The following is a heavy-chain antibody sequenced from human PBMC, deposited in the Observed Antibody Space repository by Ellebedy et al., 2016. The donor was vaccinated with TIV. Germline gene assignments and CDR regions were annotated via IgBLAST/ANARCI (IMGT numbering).Heavy chain of an antibody. CDR1: GFSFNNFG. J-gene: IGHJ6*02. CDR3: ARDYQNGMDV. D-gene: IGHD2-2*01. V-gene: IGHV3-33*01. CDR2: IWHDGSHT. Sequence: SLKISXAASGFSFNNFGMHWVRQALGKGLEWVAVIWHDGSHTYHADTLRGRFTISRDTSTNTLYLQMNSLRAEDTALYFCARDYQNGMDVWGQGTTVTVSS.